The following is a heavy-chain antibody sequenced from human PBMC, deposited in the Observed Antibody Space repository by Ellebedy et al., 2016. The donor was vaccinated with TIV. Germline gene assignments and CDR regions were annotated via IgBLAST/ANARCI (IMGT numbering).Heavy chain of an antibody. J-gene: IGHJ4*02. CDR3: AKDGGYSSGWYNY. CDR2: TSYRGDT. Sequence: SETLSLTXTVSGASISSNSFYWGWIRQPPGKGLEWIGSTSYRGDTYYYPSLKSRVTMSLDTSKNHFSLRLTSLTAADTAVYYCAKDGGYSSGWYNYWGQGTLVTVSS. D-gene: IGHD6-19*01. CDR1: GASISSNSFY. V-gene: IGHV4-39*02.